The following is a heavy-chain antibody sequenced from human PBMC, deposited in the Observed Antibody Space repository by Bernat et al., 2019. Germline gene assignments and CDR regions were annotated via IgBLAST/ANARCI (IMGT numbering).Heavy chain of an antibody. CDR2: ISGSGGST. D-gene: IGHD6-19*01. CDR1: GFTFSSYA. Sequence: EVQLLESGGGLVQPGGSLRLSCAASGFTFSSYAMSWVRQAPGKGLEWVSAISGSGGSTYYADSVKGRFTISRDNSKNTLYLQMNSLRAEDTAVYYCARSRGYSSLGNWFDPWGQGTLVTVSS. V-gene: IGHV3-23*01. CDR3: ARSRGYSSLGNWFDP. J-gene: IGHJ5*02.